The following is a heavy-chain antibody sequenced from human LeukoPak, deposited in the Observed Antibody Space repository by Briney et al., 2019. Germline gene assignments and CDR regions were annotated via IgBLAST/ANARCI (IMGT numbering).Heavy chain of an antibody. CDR1: GGSISSSSYY. D-gene: IGHD4-4*01. V-gene: IGHV4-39*01. J-gene: IGHJ4*02. CDR2: IYYSGST. Sequence: SETLSLTCTVSGGSISSSSYYWGWIRQPPGKGLEWIGSIYYSGSTYYNPSLKSRVTISVDTSKNQFSLKLSSVTAADTAVYYCARGRGNYPSYFDYWGQGTLVTVSS. CDR3: ARGRGNYPSYFDY.